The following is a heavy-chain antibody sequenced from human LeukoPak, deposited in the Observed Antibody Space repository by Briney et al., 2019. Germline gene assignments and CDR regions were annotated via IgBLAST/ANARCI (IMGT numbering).Heavy chain of an antibody. CDR1: GFTFSSYT. V-gene: IGHV3-23*01. Sequence: GSLRLSCAASGFTFSSYTMSWVRQAPGKGLEWVSAISGSGGSTYYADSVKGRFTISRDNSKNTLYLQMNSLRAEDTAVYYCAKDIRRFGEFLFDYWGQGTLVTVSS. D-gene: IGHD3-10*01. CDR3: AKDIRRFGEFLFDY. J-gene: IGHJ4*02. CDR2: ISGSGGST.